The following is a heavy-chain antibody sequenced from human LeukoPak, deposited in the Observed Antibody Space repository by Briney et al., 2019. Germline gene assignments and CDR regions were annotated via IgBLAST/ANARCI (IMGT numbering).Heavy chain of an antibody. Sequence: GGSLRLSCAASGFTFSYYAMRWVRQAPGKGLEWVSGISGSGDSTYYADSVKGRFTISRDNSKNTLYLQMNSLRAEDTAVYYCARRSGIAVAGAFDYWGQGTLVTVSS. V-gene: IGHV3-23*01. J-gene: IGHJ4*02. CDR3: ARRSGIAVAGAFDY. CDR2: ISGSGDST. CDR1: GFTFSYYA. D-gene: IGHD6-19*01.